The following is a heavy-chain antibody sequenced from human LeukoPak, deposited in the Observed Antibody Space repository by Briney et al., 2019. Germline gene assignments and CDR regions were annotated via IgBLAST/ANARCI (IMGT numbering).Heavy chain of an antibody. CDR3: AGVYYDFWSGYYSDY. D-gene: IGHD3-3*01. Sequence: SETLSLTCTVSGGSISSYYWSWIRQPPGKGLEWIGYIYTSGSTNYNPSLKGRVTISVDTSKNQFSLKLSSVTAADTAVYYCAGVYYDFWSGYYSDYWGQGTLVTVSS. V-gene: IGHV4-4*09. CDR1: GGSISSYY. CDR2: IYTSGST. J-gene: IGHJ4*02.